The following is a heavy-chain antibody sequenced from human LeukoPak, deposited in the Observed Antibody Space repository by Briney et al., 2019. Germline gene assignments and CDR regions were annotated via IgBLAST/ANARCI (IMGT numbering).Heavy chain of an antibody. CDR2: ISSSGSTI. J-gene: IGHJ6*02. Sequence: GGSLRLSCAASGFTFSNYEINWVRQAPGKGLEWVSYISSSGSTIYYADSVKGRFTISRDNAKNSLYLQMNSLRAEDTAVYYCAREGYDFWSGYYTHYYGMDVWGQGTTVTVSS. CDR3: AREGYDFWSGYYTHYYGMDV. V-gene: IGHV3-48*03. CDR1: GFTFSNYE. D-gene: IGHD3-3*01.